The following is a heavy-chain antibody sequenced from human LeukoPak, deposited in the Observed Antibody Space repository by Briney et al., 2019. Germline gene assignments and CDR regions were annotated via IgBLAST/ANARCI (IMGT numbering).Heavy chain of an antibody. D-gene: IGHD1-26*01. Sequence: GGSLRLSCVASGFTFSTYWMSWVRQAPGKGLEWVANIKQDGSEKYYVDSVKGRFTISRDNAKTSLYLQMNSLRAEDTAVYYCARVWGSYTNNDFDYWGQGTLVTVSS. CDR2: IKQDGSEK. CDR1: GFTFSTYW. CDR3: ARVWGSYTNNDFDY. V-gene: IGHV3-7*01. J-gene: IGHJ4*02.